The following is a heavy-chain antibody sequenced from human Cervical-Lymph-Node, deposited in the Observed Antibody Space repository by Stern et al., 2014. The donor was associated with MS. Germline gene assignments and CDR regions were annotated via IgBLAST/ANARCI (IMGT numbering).Heavy chain of an antibody. D-gene: IGHD2-2*03. J-gene: IGHJ6*02. CDR1: GYTFTGYY. V-gene: IGHV1-2*04. CDR3: ARASGYCSSTSCYDYYYYYGMDV. Sequence: VQLVESGAEVKKPGASVKVSCKASGYTFTGYYMHWVRQAPGQGLEWMGWINPNSGGTNYAQKFQGWVTMTRDTSISTAYMELSRLRSDDTAVYYCARASGYCSSTSCYDYYYYYGMDVWGQGTTVTVSS. CDR2: INPNSGGT.